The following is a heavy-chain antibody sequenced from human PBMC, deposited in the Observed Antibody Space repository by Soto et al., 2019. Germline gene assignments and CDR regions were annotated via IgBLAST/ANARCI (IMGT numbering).Heavy chain of an antibody. V-gene: IGHV1-2*02. CDR1: GYTFTGYD. CDR3: ATEARPRYYASSAYYGR. CDR2: INPNSGGT. J-gene: IGHJ4*02. Sequence: QVQLAQSGAEVKKPGASVKVSCKAAGYTFTGYDMHWVRQATGQGLEWMGWINPNSGGTNYAQKFQGRVTMTGDTSITTAYMDASRLRSDDTAVYYWATEARPRYYASSAYYGRGGQGTLVTVSS. D-gene: IGHD3-22*01.